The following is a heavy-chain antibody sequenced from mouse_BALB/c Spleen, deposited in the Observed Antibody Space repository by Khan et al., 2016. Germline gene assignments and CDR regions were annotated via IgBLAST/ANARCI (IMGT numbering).Heavy chain of an antibody. D-gene: IGHD2-4*01. V-gene: IGHV3-2*02. CDR3: AREGVNYDYFFDY. Sequence: EVQLQESGPGLVKPSQSLSLTCTVTGYSITSDYAWNWIRQFPGNKLEWMGYISYSGSTSYNPSLKSRISITRDTSKNQFFLQLNSVTTEDTATYYCAREGVNYDYFFDYWGQGTTLTVSS. J-gene: IGHJ2*01. CDR1: GYSITSDYA. CDR2: ISYSGST.